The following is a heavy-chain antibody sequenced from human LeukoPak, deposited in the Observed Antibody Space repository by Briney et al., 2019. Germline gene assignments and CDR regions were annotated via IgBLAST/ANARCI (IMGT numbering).Heavy chain of an antibody. V-gene: IGHV3-21*01. CDR1: GFTFSSYS. D-gene: IGHD1-26*01. CDR3: ARVARVGATELFDY. CDR2: ISSSSSYI. J-gene: IGHJ4*02. Sequence: GGSLRLSCAASGFTFSSYSMNWVRQAPGKGLEWVSSISSSSSYIYYADSVKGRFTISRDNAKNSLYLQMNSLRAEDTAVYYCARVARVGATELFDYWGQGTLVTVSS.